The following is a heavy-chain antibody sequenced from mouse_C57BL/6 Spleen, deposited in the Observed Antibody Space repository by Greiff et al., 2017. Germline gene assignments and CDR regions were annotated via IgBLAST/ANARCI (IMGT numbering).Heavy chain of an antibody. V-gene: IGHV1-7*01. J-gene: IGHJ1*03. D-gene: IGHD1-1*01. CDR2: INPSSGYT. CDR1: GYTFTSYW. Sequence: VQLQQSGAELAKPGASVKLSCKASGYTFTSYWMHWVKQRPGQGLEWIGYINPSSGYTKYNQKFKDKATLTADKSSSTAYMQLSSLTYEDSAVYYCARSPIITNRYFDVGGTGTTVTVSS. CDR3: ARSPIITNRYFDV.